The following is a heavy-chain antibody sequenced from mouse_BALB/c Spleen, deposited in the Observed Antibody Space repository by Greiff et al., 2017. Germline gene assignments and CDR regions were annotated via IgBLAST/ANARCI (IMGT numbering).Heavy chain of an antibody. J-gene: IGHJ4*01. CDR2: ISSGSSTI. Sequence: EVQLQESGGGLVQPGGFRKLSCAASGFTFSSFGMHWVRQAPEKGLEWVAYISSGSSTIYYADTVKGRFTISRDNAKNNLYLQMSSLKSEDTAMYYCARDRRAGTMDYWGQGTSVTVSS. V-gene: IGHV5-17*02. D-gene: IGHD3-3*01. CDR3: ARDRRAGTMDY. CDR1: GFTFSSFG.